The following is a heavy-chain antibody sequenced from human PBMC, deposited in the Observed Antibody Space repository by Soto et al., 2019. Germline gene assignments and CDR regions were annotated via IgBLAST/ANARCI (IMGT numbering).Heavy chain of an antibody. CDR3: ARPRVPAATRPYYYYYGMDV. J-gene: IGHJ6*02. CDR2: IIPIFGTA. Sequence: GASVTVSCTPSEGTFSIFAIIWVRQAPGQGLEWMGGIIPIFGTANHAQKFQGRVTITADESTSTAYMGLSSLRSEDTAVYYCARPRVPAATRPYYYYYGMDVWGQGTTVTVSS. V-gene: IGHV1-69*13. D-gene: IGHD2-2*01. CDR1: EGTFSIFA.